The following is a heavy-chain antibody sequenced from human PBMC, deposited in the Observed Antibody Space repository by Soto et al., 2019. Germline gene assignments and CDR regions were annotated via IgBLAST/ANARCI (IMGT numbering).Heavy chain of an antibody. Sequence: QVQLVQSGAEVKKPGASVKVSCKASGYTFTSYGISWVRQAPGQGLEWMGWISAYNGNTNYAQKLQGRVTMTTDTTTSTAYMELRSLRSDDTALYYCARDLYGVYYGSSGYYMGNWFDHWGQGTLVTVSS. V-gene: IGHV1-18*01. CDR3: ARDLYGVYYGSSGYYMGNWFDH. CDR2: ISAYNGNT. CDR1: GYTFTSYG. D-gene: IGHD3-22*01. J-gene: IGHJ5*02.